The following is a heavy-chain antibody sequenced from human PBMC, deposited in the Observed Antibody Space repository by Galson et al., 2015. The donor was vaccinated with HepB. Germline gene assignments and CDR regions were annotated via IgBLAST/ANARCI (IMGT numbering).Heavy chain of an antibody. CDR1: GFTFSDYY. CDR3: ARNLSSSWFWYSSGVFDY. V-gene: IGHV3-69-1*01. J-gene: IGHJ4*02. D-gene: IGHD6-13*01. CDR2: ISSSSTI. Sequence: SLRLSCAASGFTFSDYYMNWVRQAPGKGLEWVSSISSSSTIYYADSVKGRFTISRDNAKNSLYLQTNSLRAEDTAVYYCARNLSSSWFWYSSGVFDYWGQGTLVTVSS.